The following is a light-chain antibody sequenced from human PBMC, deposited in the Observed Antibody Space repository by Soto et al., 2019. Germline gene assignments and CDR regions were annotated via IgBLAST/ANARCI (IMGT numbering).Light chain of an antibody. V-gene: IGLV2-14*01. J-gene: IGLJ1*01. Sequence: ARTQLASGNGFDRGWLTISCTGNSRDVGASNYVSWYQQHPAKAPKLIISDVNYRPSGVSNRFSGSKSGNTASLTISGLQVEDEADYYCSSYTSSSTYVFGTGTKVTV. CDR2: DVN. CDR1: SRDVGASNY. CDR3: SSYTSSSTYV.